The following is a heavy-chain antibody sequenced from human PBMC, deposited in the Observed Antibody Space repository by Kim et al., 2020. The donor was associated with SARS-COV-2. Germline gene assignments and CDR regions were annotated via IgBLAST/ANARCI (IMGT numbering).Heavy chain of an antibody. CDR3: ARGEGPDYDNWFDP. V-gene: IGHV4-39*07. J-gene: IGHJ5*02. CDR1: GGSISSSSYY. D-gene: IGHD4-17*01. CDR2: IYYSGST. Sequence: SETLSLTCTVSGGSISSSSYYWGWIRQPPGKGLEWIGSIYYSGSTYYNPSLKSRVTISVDTSKNQFSLKLSSVTAADTAVYYCARGEGPDYDNWFDPWGQGTLVTVSS.